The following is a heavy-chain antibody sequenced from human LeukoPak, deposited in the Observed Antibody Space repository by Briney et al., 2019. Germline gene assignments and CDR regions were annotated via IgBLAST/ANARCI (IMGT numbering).Heavy chain of an antibody. V-gene: IGHV3-30-3*01. D-gene: IGHD3-10*01. CDR1: GFTFSSYA. Sequence: GGSLRLSCAASGFTFSSYAMHWVRQAPGKGLEWVAVISYDGSNKYYADSVKGRFTISRDNSKNALYLQMNSLRAEDTAVYYCARVPLWFGEFSDYYYGMDVWGQGTTVTVSS. J-gene: IGHJ6*02. CDR3: ARVPLWFGEFSDYYYGMDV. CDR2: ISYDGSNK.